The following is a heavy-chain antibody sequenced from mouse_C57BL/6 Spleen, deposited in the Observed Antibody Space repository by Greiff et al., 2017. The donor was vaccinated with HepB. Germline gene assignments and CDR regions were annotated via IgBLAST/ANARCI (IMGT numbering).Heavy chain of an antibody. CDR2: INPNNGGT. J-gene: IGHJ4*01. Sequence: EVQLQESGPELVKPGASVKIPCKASGYTFTDYNMDWVKQSHGKSLEWIGDINPNNGGTIYNQKFKGKATLTVDKSSSTAYMELRSLTSEDTAFYYCARNLYLLEGYYAMDYWGQGTSVTVSS. V-gene: IGHV1-18*01. CDR1: GYTFTDYN. CDR3: ARNLYLLEGYYAMDY. D-gene: IGHD2-1*01.